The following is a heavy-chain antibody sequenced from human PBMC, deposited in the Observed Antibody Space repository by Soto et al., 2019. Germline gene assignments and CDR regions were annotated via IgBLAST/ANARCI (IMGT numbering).Heavy chain of an antibody. CDR1: GGTFSSYA. CDR2: IIPIFGTA. D-gene: IGHD4-4*01. V-gene: IGHV1-69*13. CDR3: ARVPRTTVTTSYYYYGMDV. Sequence: SVKVSCKASGGTFSSYAISWVRQAPGQGLEWMGGIIPIFGTANYAQKFQGRVTITADESTSTAYMELSSLRSEDTAVYYCARVPRTTVTTSYYYYGMDVWGQGTTVTVSS. J-gene: IGHJ6*02.